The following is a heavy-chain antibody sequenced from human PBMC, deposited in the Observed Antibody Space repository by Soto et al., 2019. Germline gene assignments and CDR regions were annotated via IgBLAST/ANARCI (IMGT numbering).Heavy chain of an antibody. CDR2: IIPILGIA. CDR3: ARGSGYYDY. D-gene: IGHD3-3*01. J-gene: IGHJ4*02. V-gene: IGHV1-69*02. CDR1: GGTFSSYT. Sequence: QVQLVQSGAEVKKPGSSVKVSCKASGGTFSSYTISWVRQAPGQGLEWMGRIIPILGIANYAQKFQGRVTSTADKSTSTAYMELGSLRSEDTGVYYCARGSGYYDYWGQGTLVTVSS.